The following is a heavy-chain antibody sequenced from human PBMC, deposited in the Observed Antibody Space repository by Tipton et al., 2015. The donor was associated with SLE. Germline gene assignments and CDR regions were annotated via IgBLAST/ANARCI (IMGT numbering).Heavy chain of an antibody. V-gene: IGHV4-59*01. CDR3: ARGYGGGGAFDS. CDR1: GGSISSYY. J-gene: IGHJ3*02. D-gene: IGHD4-23*01. Sequence: TLSLTCTVSGGSISSYYWSWIRQPPGKGLEWIGYIYYSGSTNYNPSLKSRVTISVDTSKNQFSLKLSSVTAADTAVYYCARGYGGGGAFDSWGQGTMFTVSS. CDR2: IYYSGST.